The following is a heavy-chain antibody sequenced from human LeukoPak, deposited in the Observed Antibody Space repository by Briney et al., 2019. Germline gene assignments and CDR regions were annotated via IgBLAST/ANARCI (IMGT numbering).Heavy chain of an antibody. CDR3: AKTPMIVVVITTLFDY. D-gene: IGHD3-22*01. CDR2: ISGSGGST. CDR1: GFTFSSYA. Sequence: GGSLRLSCAASGFTFSSYAMSWVRQAPGKGLEWVSAISGSGGSTYCADSVKGRFTISRDNSKNTLYLQMNSLRAEDTAVYYCAKTPMIVVVITTLFDYWGQGTLVTVSS. J-gene: IGHJ4*02. V-gene: IGHV3-23*01.